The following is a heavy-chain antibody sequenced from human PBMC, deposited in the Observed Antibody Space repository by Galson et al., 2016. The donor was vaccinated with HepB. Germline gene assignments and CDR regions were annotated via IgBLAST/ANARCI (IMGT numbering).Heavy chain of an antibody. J-gene: IGHJ4*02. CDR2: IRSGGFT. Sequence: SLRLSCAASGFIVSSNYMSWVRQTPGKGLEWVSVIRSGGFTYYADSVMCRFTISRDNAKNTVYLQMHSLRAEDTAVYYCVRHSLYCSGGGCSDSFDYWGRGTLVTVSS. CDR3: VRHSLYCSGGGCSDSFDY. CDR1: GFIVSSNY. V-gene: IGHV3-53*01. D-gene: IGHD2-15*01.